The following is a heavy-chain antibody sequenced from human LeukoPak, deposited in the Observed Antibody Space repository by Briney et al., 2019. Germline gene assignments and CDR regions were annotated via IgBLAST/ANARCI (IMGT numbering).Heavy chain of an antibody. CDR1: GGSISSSSYY. D-gene: IGHD2-15*01. V-gene: IGHV4-39*07. J-gene: IGHJ6*03. CDR2: IYYSGST. Sequence: KSSETLSLTCTVSGGSISSSSYYWGWIRQPPGKGLEWIGSIYYSGSTYYNPSLKSRVTISVDTSKNQFSLKLSSVTAADTAVYYCARDLECSGGSCYYYYYYYMDVWGKGTTVTISS. CDR3: ARDLECSGGSCYYYYYYYMDV.